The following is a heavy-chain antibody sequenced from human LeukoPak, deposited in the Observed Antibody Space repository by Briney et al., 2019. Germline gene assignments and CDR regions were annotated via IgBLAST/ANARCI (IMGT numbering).Heavy chain of an antibody. D-gene: IGHD3-16*02. CDR1: GFTFSSYA. J-gene: IGHJ4*02. CDR2: ISGSGGST. CDR3: AKGYVWGSYRLNQAFDY. V-gene: IGHV3-23*01. Sequence: GGSLRLPCAASGFTFSSYAMSWVRQAPGKGLEWVSAISGSGGSTYYADSVKGRFTISRDNSKNTLYLQMNSLRAEDTAVYYCAKGYVWGSYRLNQAFDYWGQGTLVTVSS.